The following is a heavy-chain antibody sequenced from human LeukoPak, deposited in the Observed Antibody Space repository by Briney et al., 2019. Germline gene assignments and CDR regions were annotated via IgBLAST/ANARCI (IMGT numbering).Heavy chain of an antibody. V-gene: IGHV1-69*13. D-gene: IGHD1-7*01. Sequence: SVKVSCKESGGTFRDYATSWVRQAPGQGLEWMGGIIPIFGTTNYAQKFQGTVTITADESTSTAYMELSSLRSEDTAVYYCAIVSPTAPKYNLNYGLTDWHFDLWGRGPLMTVSS. CDR3: AIVSPTAPKYNLNYGLTDWHFDL. CDR1: GGTFRDYA. CDR2: IIPIFGTT. J-gene: IGHJ2*01.